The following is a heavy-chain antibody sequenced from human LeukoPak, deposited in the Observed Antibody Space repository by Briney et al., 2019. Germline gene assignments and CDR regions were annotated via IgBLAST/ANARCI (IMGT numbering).Heavy chain of an antibody. CDR2: LSGSGGST. CDR1: GFTFSGYA. V-gene: IGHV3-23*01. J-gene: IGHJ4*02. CDR3: AKAARYSLAYFHYFDY. D-gene: IGHD6-13*01. Sequence: PGGSLRLSCAASGFTFSGYAMTWVRQAPGKGLEWVSALSGSGGSTYYADSVKGRFTISRDNSKNTLYLQMNSLRAEDTAVYYCAKAARYSLAYFHYFDYWGQGTLVTVSS.